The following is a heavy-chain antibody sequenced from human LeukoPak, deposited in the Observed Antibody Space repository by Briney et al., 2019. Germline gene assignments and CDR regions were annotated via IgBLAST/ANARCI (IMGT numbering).Heavy chain of an antibody. J-gene: IGHJ4*02. CDR1: GYTLTELS. Sequence: ASVKVSCKVSGYTLTELSMHWVQQAPGKGLEWMGWISAYNGNTNYAQKLQGRVTMTTDTSTSTAYMELRSLRSDDTAVYYCARDYYDSSGYPIDYWGQGTLVTVSS. V-gene: IGHV1-18*01. CDR3: ARDYYDSSGYPIDY. CDR2: ISAYNGNT. D-gene: IGHD3-22*01.